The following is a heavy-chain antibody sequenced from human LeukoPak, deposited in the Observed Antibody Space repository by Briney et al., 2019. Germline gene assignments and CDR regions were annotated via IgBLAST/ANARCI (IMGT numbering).Heavy chain of an antibody. J-gene: IGHJ4*02. Sequence: ASVKVSCKASGGTFSSYAISWVRQAPGQGLEWMGRIIPILGIANYAQKFQGRVTITADKSTSTAYMELSSLRSEDTAVYYCARDASQGYYFDYWGQGTLVTVSS. CDR3: ARDASQGYYFDY. D-gene: IGHD3-16*01. CDR2: IIPILGIA. CDR1: GGTFSSYA. V-gene: IGHV1-69*04.